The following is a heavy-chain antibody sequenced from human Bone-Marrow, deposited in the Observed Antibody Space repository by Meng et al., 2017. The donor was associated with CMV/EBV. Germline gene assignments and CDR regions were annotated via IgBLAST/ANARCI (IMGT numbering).Heavy chain of an antibody. CDR2: IYYSGST. CDR3: ARLRSAPTVTKWVEVDY. V-gene: IGHV4-31*03. Sequence: SETLSLTCTVSGGSISSGGYYWSWIRQHPGKGLEWIGYIYYSGSTYYNPSLKSRVTISVDTSKNQFSLKLSSVTAADTAVYYCARLRSAPTVTKWVEVDYWGQGTLVTVFS. D-gene: IGHD4-17*01. J-gene: IGHJ4*03. CDR1: GGSISSGGYY.